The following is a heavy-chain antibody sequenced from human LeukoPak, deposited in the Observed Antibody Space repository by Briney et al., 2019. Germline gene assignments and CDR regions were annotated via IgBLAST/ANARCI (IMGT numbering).Heavy chain of an antibody. J-gene: IGHJ4*02. Sequence: ASVKVSCKASGYSFTGYYIHWVRQAPGQGLEWMGWISLSSGGTNYAQRFQGRLTMTRDTSISTAYMELGSLTSDDTALYYCARNYGGSSKYFDYWGQGTLVTVSS. D-gene: IGHD4-23*01. CDR2: ISLSSGGT. V-gene: IGHV1-2*02. CDR3: ARNYGGSSKYFDY. CDR1: GYSFTGYY.